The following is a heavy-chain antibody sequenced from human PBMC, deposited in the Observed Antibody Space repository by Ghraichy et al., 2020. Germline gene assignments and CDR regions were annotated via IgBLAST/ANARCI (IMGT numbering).Heavy chain of an antibody. CDR1: GFTFSSYS. CDR3: ARDRLVVVAASPDYYYGMDV. V-gene: IGHV3-21*01. Sequence: GGSLRLSCAASGFTFSSYSMNWVRQAPGKGLEWVSSISSSSSYIYYADSVMGRFTISRDNAKNSLYLQMNSLRAEDTAVYYCARDRLVVVAASPDYYYGMDVWGQGTTVTVSS. D-gene: IGHD2-15*01. J-gene: IGHJ6*02. CDR2: ISSSSSYI.